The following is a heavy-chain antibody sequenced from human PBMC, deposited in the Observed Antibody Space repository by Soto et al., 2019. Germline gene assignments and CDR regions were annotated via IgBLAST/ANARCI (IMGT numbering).Heavy chain of an antibody. CDR3: ASRLTVTTSVDP. D-gene: IGHD4-17*01. Sequence: PGGSLRLSCAASGFTFSDYYMTWIRQAPGKGLEWVSYISSSGSTIYYADSVKGRFTISRDNAKNSLYLQMNSLRAEDTAVYYCASRLTVTTSVDPWGQGTLVTVSS. CDR1: GFTFSDYY. J-gene: IGHJ5*02. CDR2: ISSSGSTI. V-gene: IGHV3-11*01.